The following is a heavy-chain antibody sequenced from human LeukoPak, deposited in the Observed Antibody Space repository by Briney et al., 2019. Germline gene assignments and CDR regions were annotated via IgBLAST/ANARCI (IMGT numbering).Heavy chain of an antibody. CDR2: IYYSGST. Sequence: ETLSLTCTVSGGSVSSGSYYWSWIRQPPGKGLEWIGYIYYSGSTNYNPSLKSRVTISVDTSKNQFSLKLSSVTAADTAVYYCARGGAARLHFQNWGQGTLVTVSS. CDR3: ARGGAARLHFQN. D-gene: IGHD6-6*01. V-gene: IGHV4-61*01. J-gene: IGHJ1*01. CDR1: GGSVSSGSYY.